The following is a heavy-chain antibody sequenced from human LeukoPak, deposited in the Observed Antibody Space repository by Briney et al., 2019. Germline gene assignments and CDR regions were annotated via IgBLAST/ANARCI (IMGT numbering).Heavy chain of an antibody. V-gene: IGHV4-34*01. Sequence: PSETLSLTCAVYGASFNDFYWTWIRQSPDKGLEWIGEINHSGTTDFNPSLKSRVTISADTSRKRFSLKMTSVTAADTAVYYCASRTKVLSGGCNWFDTWGQGSLVTVSS. J-gene: IGHJ5*02. CDR1: GASFNDFY. D-gene: IGHD1-14*01. CDR3: ASRTKVLSGGCNWFDT. CDR2: INHSGTT.